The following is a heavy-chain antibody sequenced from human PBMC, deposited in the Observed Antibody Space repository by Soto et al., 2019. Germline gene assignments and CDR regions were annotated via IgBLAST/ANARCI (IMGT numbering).Heavy chain of an antibody. J-gene: IGHJ5*02. D-gene: IGHD2-2*01. CDR3: ERAPAYRTSRPVDX. Sequence: KPSETLSLTFTASGVSISSCYWSWIRQPPGKGLEWILYIYYSGSTNYNPSLKSRVTISVDTSKKHFYLKLSSVTAADTAVYYCERAPAYRTSRPVDXRGQGTPVTVSX. V-gene: IGHV4-59*01. CDR1: GVSISSCY. CDR2: IYYSGST.